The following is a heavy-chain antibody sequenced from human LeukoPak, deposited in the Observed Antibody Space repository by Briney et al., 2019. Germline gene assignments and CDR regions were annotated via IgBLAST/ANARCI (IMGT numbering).Heavy chain of an antibody. CDR3: ARVVYYDSSGYYQSWFDP. J-gene: IGHJ5*02. V-gene: IGHV4-30-2*01. D-gene: IGHD3-22*01. Sequence: SETLSLTCAVSGGSISSGGYSWSWIRQPPGKGLEWIGYIYHSGSTYYNPSLKSRVTISVDRSKNQFSLKLSSVTAADTAVYYCARVVYYDSSGYYQSWFDPWGQGTPVTVSS. CDR2: IYHSGST. CDR1: GGSISSGGYS.